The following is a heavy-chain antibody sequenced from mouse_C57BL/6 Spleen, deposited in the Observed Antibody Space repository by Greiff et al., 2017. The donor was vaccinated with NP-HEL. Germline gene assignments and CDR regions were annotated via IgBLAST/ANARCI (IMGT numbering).Heavy chain of an antibody. CDR3: ARDNYGYDGWFAY. J-gene: IGHJ3*01. CDR2: IDPNSGGT. V-gene: IGHV1-72*01. Sequence: QVQLQQPGAELVKPGASVKLSCKASGYTFTSYWMHWVKQRPGRGLEWIGRIDPNSGGTKYNEKFKSKATLTVDKPSSTAYMQRSSLTSEDSAVYYGARDNYGYDGWFAYWGQGTLVTVSA. CDR1: GYTFTSYW. D-gene: IGHD2-2*01.